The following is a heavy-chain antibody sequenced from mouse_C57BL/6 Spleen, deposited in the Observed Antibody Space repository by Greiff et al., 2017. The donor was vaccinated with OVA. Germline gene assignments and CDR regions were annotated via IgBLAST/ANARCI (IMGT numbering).Heavy chain of an antibody. V-gene: IGHV14-1*01. CDR2: IDPEDGDT. CDR1: GFNIKDYY. D-gene: IGHD2-4*01. J-gene: IGHJ1*03. Sequence: EVQLQQSGAELVRPGASVKLSCTASGFNIKDYYMHWVKQRPEQGLEWIGRIDPEDGDTEYAPKFQGKATMTADTSSNTAYLQLSSLTSEDTAVYYCTRGDYDVRYFDVWGTGTTVTVSS. CDR3: TRGDYDVRYFDV.